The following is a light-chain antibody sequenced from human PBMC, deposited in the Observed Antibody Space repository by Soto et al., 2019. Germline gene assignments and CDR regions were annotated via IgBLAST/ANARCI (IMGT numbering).Light chain of an antibody. J-gene: IGLJ2*01. CDR2: EVN. V-gene: IGLV2-14*01. CDR1: SSDIGGYNF. Sequence: SALTQPASVSGSPGQSITISCTGTSSDIGGYNFVSWYQHHPGKAPKLMIYEVNNRPSGVSSRFSGSKSGNTASLTISGLQTDDEADYYCSSFTTSSTLVVFGGGNQLTVL. CDR3: SSFTTSSTLVV.